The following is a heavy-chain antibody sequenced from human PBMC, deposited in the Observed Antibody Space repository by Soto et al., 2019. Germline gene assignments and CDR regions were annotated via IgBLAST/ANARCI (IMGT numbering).Heavy chain of an antibody. V-gene: IGHV3-30*18. D-gene: IGHD6-13*01. CDR1: GFTFSSYG. Sequence: GGSLRLSCAASGFTFSSYGMHWVRQAPGKGLEWVAVISYDGSNKYYADSVKGRFTISRDNSKNTLYLQMNSLRAEDTAVYYCANGDSSSQPDYWGQGTLVTVSS. J-gene: IGHJ4*02. CDR3: ANGDSSSQPDY. CDR2: ISYDGSNK.